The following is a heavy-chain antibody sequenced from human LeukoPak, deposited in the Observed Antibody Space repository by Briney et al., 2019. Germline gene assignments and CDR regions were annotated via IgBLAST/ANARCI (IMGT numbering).Heavy chain of an antibody. CDR1: GFTFSSYS. Sequence: GGSLRLSCAASGFTFSSYSMNWVRQAPGKGLEWVSSISSSSSYIYYADSVKGRFTISRDNDKNSLYLQMNSLRAEDTAVYYCARDLRFGELFNYYYYMDVWGKGTTVTVSS. CDR3: ARDLRFGELFNYYYYMDV. J-gene: IGHJ6*03. D-gene: IGHD3-10*01. V-gene: IGHV3-21*01. CDR2: ISSSSSYI.